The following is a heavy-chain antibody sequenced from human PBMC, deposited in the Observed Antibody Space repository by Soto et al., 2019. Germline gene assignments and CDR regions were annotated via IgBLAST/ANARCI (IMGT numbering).Heavy chain of an antibody. D-gene: IGHD3-3*01. J-gene: IGHJ3*02. CDR1: GFTFSSYS. CDR3: ARDHANYDFWSGSDAFDI. CDR2: ISSSSSTI. V-gene: IGHV3-48*01. Sequence: GGSLRLSCAASGFTFSSYSMNWVRQAPGKGLEWVSYISSSSSTIYYADSVKGRFTISRDKAKNSLYLQMNSLRAEDTAVYYCARDHANYDFWSGSDAFDIWGQGTMVTVSS.